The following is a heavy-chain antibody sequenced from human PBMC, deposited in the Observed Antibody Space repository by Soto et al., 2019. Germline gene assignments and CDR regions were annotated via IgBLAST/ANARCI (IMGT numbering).Heavy chain of an antibody. V-gene: IGHV4-39*01. Sequence: WETLSLTCTVSGGSISSSSYYWGWIRQPPGKGLEWIGSIYYSGSTYYNPSLKSRVTISVDTSKNQFSLKLSSVTAADTAVYYCARHWGLDANYDFWSGYPTPTSWFDPWGQGTLVTVSS. CDR2: IYYSGST. D-gene: IGHD3-3*01. CDR3: ARHWGLDANYDFWSGYPTPTSWFDP. CDR1: GGSISSSSYY. J-gene: IGHJ5*02.